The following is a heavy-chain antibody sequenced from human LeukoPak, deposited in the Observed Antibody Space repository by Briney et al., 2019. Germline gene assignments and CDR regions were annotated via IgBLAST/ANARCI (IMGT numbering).Heavy chain of an antibody. CDR2: IYYSGTT. Sequence: SDTLSLICTLSGRSISSSSYYWGWIRQPRGKGLEWIGSIYYSGTTYYNPSLNSRVTISVDTSKNQFSLKLSSVTAADTAVYYCARHDPPYSGSYAGLDYWVQGTLVSVSS. CDR1: GRSISSSSYY. J-gene: IGHJ4*02. CDR3: ARHDPPYSGSYAGLDY. D-gene: IGHD1-26*01. V-gene: IGHV4-39*01.